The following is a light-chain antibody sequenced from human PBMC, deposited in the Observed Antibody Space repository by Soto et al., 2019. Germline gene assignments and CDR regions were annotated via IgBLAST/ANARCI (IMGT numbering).Light chain of an antibody. CDR2: RND. CDR3: AKWDDSLRVYV. CDR1: NSRSGSNY. J-gene: IGLJ1*01. Sequence: QSVLPQPPSASGTHGQRGSISCSTTNSRSGSNYVYWYQQLPGAAPKLLIYRNDQRPSGVPDRFSASKSGTSASLAISGLRSEDEADYFCAKWDDSLRVYVFGSGTKVTVL. V-gene: IGLV1-47*01.